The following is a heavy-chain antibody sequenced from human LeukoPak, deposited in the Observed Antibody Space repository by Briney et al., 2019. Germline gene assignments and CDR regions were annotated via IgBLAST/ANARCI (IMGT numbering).Heavy chain of an antibody. J-gene: IGHJ6*03. CDR3: ARDPSGGYDTSYYYYYMDV. D-gene: IGHD5-12*01. V-gene: IGHV3-23*01. CDR1: GFTFSSYA. Sequence: GGSLRLSCAASGFTFSSYAMSWVRQAPGKGLEWVSSISGSGGSTYYADSVKGRFTISRDNAKNSLYLQMNSLRAEDTAVYYCARDPSGGYDTSYYYYYMDVWGKGTTVTVSS. CDR2: ISGSGGST.